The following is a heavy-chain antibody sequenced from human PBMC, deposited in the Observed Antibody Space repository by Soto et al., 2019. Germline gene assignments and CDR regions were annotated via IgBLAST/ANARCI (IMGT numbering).Heavy chain of an antibody. CDR3: ASRYGGRFAY. CDR1: GGSMSTDY. D-gene: IGHD4-17*01. V-gene: IGHV4-59*08. Sequence: SETLSLTCTVSGGSMSTDYWSWIRQPPGKGLEWIGYIYYSGSTNYNPSLKSRVTISVDTSKNQFSLKLSSVTAADTAVYYCASRYGGRFAYPGQGTLVTVSS. J-gene: IGHJ4*02. CDR2: IYYSGST.